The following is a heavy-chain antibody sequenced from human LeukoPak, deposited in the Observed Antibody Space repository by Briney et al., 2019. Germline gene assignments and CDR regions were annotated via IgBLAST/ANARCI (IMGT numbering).Heavy chain of an antibody. V-gene: IGHV4-59*08. CDR2: SYYTAST. Sequence: PSETLSLTCTVSGGSISSQYWSWIRQPPGKGLEWIGYSYYTASTNYNPSLKSRVTISVDTSKNQFSLRLSSVTAADTAVYYCARLERRQEAFDVWGQGTMVTVSS. CDR3: ARLERRQEAFDV. CDR1: GGSISSQY. D-gene: IGHD1-1*01. J-gene: IGHJ3*01.